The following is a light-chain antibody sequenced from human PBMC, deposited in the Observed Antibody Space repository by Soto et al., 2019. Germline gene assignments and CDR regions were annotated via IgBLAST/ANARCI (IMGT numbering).Light chain of an antibody. V-gene: IGLV2-8*01. CDR1: SSDVGGYNY. CDR3: SSFAGNNNLV. CDR2: EVS. Sequence: QSALTQPPSASGSPGQSVTISCTGTSSDVGGYNYVSWYQQHPGKAPILMISEVSKRPSGVPDRFSGSKSGNTASLTVSGLQAEDEADHYCSSFAGNNNLVFGGGTKLTVL. J-gene: IGLJ2*01.